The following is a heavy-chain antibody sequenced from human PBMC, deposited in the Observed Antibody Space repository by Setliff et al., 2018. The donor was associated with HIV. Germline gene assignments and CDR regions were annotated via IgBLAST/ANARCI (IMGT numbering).Heavy chain of an antibody. Sequence: SETLSLTCSVSGSTISSSNYYWGWIRQPPGKGLELIGSIHYTGGTHYNPSFKSRASFSLDTSKNQFSLRLGSVTAADTAVYYCARQFQYYYMDVWGKGTPVTVSS. CDR1: GSTISSSNYY. CDR3: ARQFQYYYMDV. CDR2: IHYTGGT. J-gene: IGHJ6*03. V-gene: IGHV4-39*01.